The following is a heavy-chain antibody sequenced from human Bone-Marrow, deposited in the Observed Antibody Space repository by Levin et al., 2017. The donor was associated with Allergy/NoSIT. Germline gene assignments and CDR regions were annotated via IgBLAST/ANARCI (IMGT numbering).Heavy chain of an antibody. Sequence: SQTLSLTCTVNGGSFSAYFWTWIRQPPGTGLEWIGDIDHGGSTHYNPSLKSRVTISIDTSKNEFSLRLNSVTAPDTGVYYCARGRRFCTGASCFAKYFQLWGQGTLVTVSS. CDR2: IDHGGST. J-gene: IGHJ1*01. CDR3: ARGRRFCTGASCFAKYFQL. V-gene: IGHV4-34*01. CDR1: GGSFSAYF. D-gene: IGHD2-8*02.